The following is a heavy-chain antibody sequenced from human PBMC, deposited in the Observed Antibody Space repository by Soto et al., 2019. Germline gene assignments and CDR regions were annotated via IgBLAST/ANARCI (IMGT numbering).Heavy chain of an antibody. Sequence: ASVKVSFKASGCTFSNYGLNWLRQSPGQGLEWMGWVSANNGHTNYAQNLQGRVSMTTDTSTSTAYMELRGLRFDDTAVYYCARDIESVTAKHFFYYYAMDVWGQGITVTVSS. V-gene: IGHV1-18*01. J-gene: IGHJ6*02. CDR3: ARDIESVTAKHFFYYYAMDV. CDR2: VSANNGHT. D-gene: IGHD2-8*01. CDR1: GCTFSNYG.